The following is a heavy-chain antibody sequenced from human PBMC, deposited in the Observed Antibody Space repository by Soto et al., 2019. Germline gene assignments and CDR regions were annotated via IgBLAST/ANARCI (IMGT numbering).Heavy chain of an antibody. CDR3: ARDRPAWYYGCSGYPIPFDY. CDR2: ISAYNGNT. V-gene: IGHV1-18*04. CDR1: GYTFTSYG. J-gene: IGHJ4*02. D-gene: IGHD2-15*01. Sequence: ASVKVSCKASGYTFTSYGISWVRQAPGQGLEWMGWISAYNGNTNYAQKLQGRVTMTTDTSTSTAYMELRSLRSDDTAVYYCARDRPAWYYGCSGYPIPFDYWGQGTLVTVSS.